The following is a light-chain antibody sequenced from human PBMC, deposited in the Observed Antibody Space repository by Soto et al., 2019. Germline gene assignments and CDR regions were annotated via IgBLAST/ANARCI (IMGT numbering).Light chain of an antibody. J-gene: IGKJ4*01. CDR3: RQHKDWPPLT. CDR2: GAS. CDR1: QSVSIN. Sequence: EIAMTQSPVTLSSSPGERVTLSCRASQSVSINLAWYQQRPGQAPRILIYGASNRASGIPDRFSGSGSGTDFTLTIISLEPDDFALYYCRQHKDWPPLTFGGGTRVEIK. V-gene: IGKV3D-15*01.